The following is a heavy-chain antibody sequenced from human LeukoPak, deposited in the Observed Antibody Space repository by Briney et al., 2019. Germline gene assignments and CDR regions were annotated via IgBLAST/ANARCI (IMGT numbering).Heavy chain of an antibody. D-gene: IGHD6-19*01. CDR2: ISGSGGST. CDR1: GFTFSSYA. J-gene: IGHJ4*02. V-gene: IGHV3-23*01. Sequence: GGSLKLSCAASGFTFSSYAMSWVRQAPGKGLEWVSAISGSGGSTYYADSVKGRFTISRDNSKNTLYLQMNSLRAEDTAVYYCAKAVAGSYYFDYWGQGTLVTVSS. CDR3: AKAVAGSYYFDY.